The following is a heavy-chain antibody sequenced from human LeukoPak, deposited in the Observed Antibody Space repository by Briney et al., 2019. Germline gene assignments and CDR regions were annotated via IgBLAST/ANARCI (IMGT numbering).Heavy chain of an antibody. CDR1: GYTFTSYG. Sequence: ASVKVSCKASGYTFTSYGISWVRQAPGQGLEWMGWISAYNGNTNYAQKLQGRVTMTTDTSTSTAYMELRSLRSDDTAVYYCARGQLLWFGELTPYFDLWGRGTLVTVSS. CDR3: ARGQLLWFGELTPYFDL. V-gene: IGHV1-18*01. D-gene: IGHD3-10*01. CDR2: ISAYNGNT. J-gene: IGHJ2*01.